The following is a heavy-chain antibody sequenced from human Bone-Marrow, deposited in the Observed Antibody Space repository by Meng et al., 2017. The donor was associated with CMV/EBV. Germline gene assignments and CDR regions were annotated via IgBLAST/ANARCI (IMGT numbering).Heavy chain of an antibody. CDR3: TISDTAMVRGNYYYYYGMDV. CDR1: GFPFSSYG. J-gene: IGHJ6*02. D-gene: IGHD5-18*01. Sequence: GGALRLSCAASGFPFSSYGMHWVRQAPGKGLEWVAVIWYDGSNKYYADSVKGRFTISRDNSKNTLYLQMNSLKTGDTAVYYCTISDTAMVRGNYYYYYGMDVWGQGTTVTVSS. CDR2: IWYDGSNK. V-gene: IGHV3-33*01.